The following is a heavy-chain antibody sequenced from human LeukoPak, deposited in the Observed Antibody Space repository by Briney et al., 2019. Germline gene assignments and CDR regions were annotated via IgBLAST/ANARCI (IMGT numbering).Heavy chain of an antibody. CDR3: ARGGIITFGGDLPN. D-gene: IGHD3-16*01. CDR1: GFTFSTYW. Sequence: PGGSLRLSCAASGFTFSTYWMHWVRQAPGKGLVWVSRINSDGSTTTYADSVKGRFTISRDNVKNTPYLQMDSLRAEDTAVYYCARGGIITFGGDLPNWGQGTLVTVSS. CDR2: INSDGSTT. V-gene: IGHV3-74*01. J-gene: IGHJ4*01.